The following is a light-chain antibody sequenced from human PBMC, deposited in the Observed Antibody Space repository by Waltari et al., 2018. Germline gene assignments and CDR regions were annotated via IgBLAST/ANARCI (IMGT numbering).Light chain of an antibody. CDR2: VHSDGSH. CDR3: QTGGHGTWV. V-gene: IGLV4-69*01. CDR1: SGHSSNV. Sequence: QLVLTQSPSASASLGASVKLTCTLSSGHSSNVIAWLPQQPEKGPRYLMKVHSDGSHSKGDEIPDRFSGSTSGAERYLTISSVQPEDEADYYCQTGGHGTWVFGGGTKLTVL. J-gene: IGLJ3*02.